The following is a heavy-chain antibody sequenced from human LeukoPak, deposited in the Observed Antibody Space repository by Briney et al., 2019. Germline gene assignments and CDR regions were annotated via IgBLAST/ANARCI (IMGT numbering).Heavy chain of an antibody. Sequence: PGGSLRLSCAASGFTFSDYYMSWIREAPGKRLEWVSYISSSGSTIYYADSVKGRFTISRDNAKNSLYLQMNSLRAEDTAVYYCASDAYESSGYYHYWGQGTLVTVSS. J-gene: IGHJ4*02. CDR3: ASDAYESSGYYHY. CDR2: ISSSGSTI. V-gene: IGHV3-11*01. D-gene: IGHD3-22*01. CDR1: GFTFSDYY.